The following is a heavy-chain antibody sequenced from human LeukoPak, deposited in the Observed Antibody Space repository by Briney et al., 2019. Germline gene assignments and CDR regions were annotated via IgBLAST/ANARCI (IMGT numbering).Heavy chain of an antibody. Sequence: GESLKISCKGSGYGFTSYWISWVRQMPGKGLEWMGIIHSADSHTKYSPSFQGQVTISADKSISTAYLQWSGLKASDTAMYYCAGARHGDYRWDYWGQGTLVTVSS. CDR2: IHSADSHT. V-gene: IGHV5-51*01. CDR1: GYGFTSYW. J-gene: IGHJ4*02. D-gene: IGHD4-17*01. CDR3: AGARHGDYRWDY.